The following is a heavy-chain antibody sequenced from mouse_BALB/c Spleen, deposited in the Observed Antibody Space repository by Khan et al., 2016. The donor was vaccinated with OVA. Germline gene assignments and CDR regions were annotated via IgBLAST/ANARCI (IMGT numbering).Heavy chain of an antibody. V-gene: IGHV2-6-1*01. CDR2: IWSDGST. J-gene: IGHJ4*01. CDR3: ARQPYYHYNIRDY. D-gene: IGHD2-10*01. CDR1: GFSLTSYG. Sequence: VKLEESGPGLAAPSQSLSITCTISGFSLTSYGVHWVRQPPGKGLEWLAVIWSDGSTNYNSALKSRLTITKDNSQSQVFLKMNSHQNDDTAIYVCARQPYYHYNIRDYGGQGTSVTVSS.